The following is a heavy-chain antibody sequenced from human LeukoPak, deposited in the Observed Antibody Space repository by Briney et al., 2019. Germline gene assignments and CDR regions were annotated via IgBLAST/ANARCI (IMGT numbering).Heavy chain of an antibody. D-gene: IGHD3-10*01. CDR1: DDSINSGDYY. V-gene: IGHV4-30-4*01. CDR2: VYYSGST. CDR3: ARVSGFGDPFDY. Sequence: PSETLSLTCTVSDDSINSGDYYWRWIRQPPGKGLEWIGYVYYSGSTYYNPSLKSRVTISVDTSKNQFPLKLNSVTAADTAVYYCARVSGFGDPFDYWGQGTLVTVSS. J-gene: IGHJ4*02.